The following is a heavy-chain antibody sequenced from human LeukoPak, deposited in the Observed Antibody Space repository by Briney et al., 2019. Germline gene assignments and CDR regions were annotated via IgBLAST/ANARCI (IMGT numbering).Heavy chain of an antibody. V-gene: IGHV1-2*02. CDR1: GYTFTGYY. D-gene: IGHD4-11*01. J-gene: IGHJ6*03. CDR2: INPNRGGT. Sequence: GASVKVSCNASGYTFTGYYMHWVRQAPGQGLEWMGWINPNRGGTNFAQKFQDRVTMTSDTSINTACMELSRLRSDDTAVYYCARGDYSQDYYYMDVWGKGTTVTVSS. CDR3: ARGDYSQDYYYMDV.